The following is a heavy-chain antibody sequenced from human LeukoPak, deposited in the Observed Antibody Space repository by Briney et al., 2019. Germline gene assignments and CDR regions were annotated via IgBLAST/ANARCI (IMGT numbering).Heavy chain of an antibody. V-gene: IGHV1-8*01. CDR3: ARRYHSITIFGVVITSAIDY. Sequence: GASVKVSCKASGYTFTSYDINWVRQATGQGLEWMGWMNPNSGNTGYAQKFQGRVTMTRNTSISTAYMELSSLRSEDTAVYYCARRYHSITIFGVVITSAIDYWGQGTLVTVSS. CDR1: GYTFTSYD. J-gene: IGHJ4*02. CDR2: MNPNSGNT. D-gene: IGHD3-3*01.